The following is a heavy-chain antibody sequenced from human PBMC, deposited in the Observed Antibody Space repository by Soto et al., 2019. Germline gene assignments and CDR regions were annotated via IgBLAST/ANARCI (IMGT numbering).Heavy chain of an antibody. V-gene: IGHV1-18*01. CDR3: ARITMVRGVMITWDY. J-gene: IGHJ4*02. D-gene: IGHD3-10*01. Sequence: QVQLVQSGAEVKKPGASVKVSCKASGYTFTSYGISWVRQAPGQGLEWMGWISAYNGNTNYAQKLQGRVTMTTDTATSTADMELRSLRADDTAGYYCARITMVRGVMITWDYWGQGTLVTVSS. CDR2: ISAYNGNT. CDR1: GYTFTSYG.